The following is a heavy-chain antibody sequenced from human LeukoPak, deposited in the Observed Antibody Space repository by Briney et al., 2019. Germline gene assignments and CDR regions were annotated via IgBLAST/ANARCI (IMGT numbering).Heavy chain of an antibody. Sequence: PGGSLRLSCAASGFTFSSYAMHWVRQAPGKGLEWVAVISYDGSNKYYADSVKGRFTISRDNSKNTLYLQMNSLRAEDTAVYYCARPDAPVDTAMVHYWGQGTLVTVSS. CDR3: ARPDAPVDTAMVHY. D-gene: IGHD5-18*01. CDR1: GFTFSSYA. V-gene: IGHV3-30-3*01. CDR2: ISYDGSNK. J-gene: IGHJ4*02.